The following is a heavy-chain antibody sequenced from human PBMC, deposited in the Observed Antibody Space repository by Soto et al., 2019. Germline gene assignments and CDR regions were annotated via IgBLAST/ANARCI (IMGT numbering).Heavy chain of an antibody. J-gene: IGHJ3*02. Sequence: PVKVSCKASGGTFSIYAISWVRQAPGQGLEWMGGIIPIFGTANYAQKFQGRVTITADESTSTAYMELSSLRSEDTAGYYCASSSHYYGSSGYKGPAFDIWGQGTMGTVS. CDR3: ASSSHYYGSSGYKGPAFDI. V-gene: IGHV1-69*13. CDR2: IIPIFGTA. CDR1: GGTFSIYA. D-gene: IGHD3-22*01.